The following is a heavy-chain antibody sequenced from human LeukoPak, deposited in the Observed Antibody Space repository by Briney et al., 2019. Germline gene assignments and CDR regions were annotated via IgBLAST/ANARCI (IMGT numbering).Heavy chain of an antibody. Sequence: GASVKVSCKASGYTFTGYYMHWVRQAPGQGLEWMGWINPNSGGTNYAQKFQGRVTMTRDTSISTAYMELSRLRSDDTAVYYCARMSGYSRNDAFDIWGQGTMVTVSS. CDR3: ARMSGYSRNDAFDI. CDR1: GYTFTGYY. D-gene: IGHD6-13*01. CDR2: INPNSGGT. V-gene: IGHV1-2*02. J-gene: IGHJ3*02.